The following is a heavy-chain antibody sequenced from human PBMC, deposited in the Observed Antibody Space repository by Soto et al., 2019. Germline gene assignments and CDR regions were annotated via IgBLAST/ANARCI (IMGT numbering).Heavy chain of an antibody. CDR1: GFSFSNLC. V-gene: IGHV3-48*02. Sequence: GGAPRLFCAASGFSFSNLCMHWVRQAPGEGVEWVSFITSSGDTIHYADSVKGRFTVSRDNAKNSLYLQMNSLRDEDTAVYYCARDHYCSGDTCYLISFDYWGQGTQVTVSS. D-gene: IGHD2-15*01. CDR3: ARDHYCSGDTCYLISFDY. CDR2: ITSSGDTI. J-gene: IGHJ4*02.